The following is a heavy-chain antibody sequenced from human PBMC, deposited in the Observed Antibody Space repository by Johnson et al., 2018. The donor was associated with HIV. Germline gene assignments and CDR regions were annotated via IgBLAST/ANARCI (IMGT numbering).Heavy chain of an antibody. Sequence: QVQLVESGGGVVRPGGSLRLSCAASGFSLSDYAIHWVRQAPVKGLEWVGVMSYDGSKENYVDSVKDRFTISRDNSKNTVYLQMNTLRPEDTAVYYCAKDGDYRVSFGHYSSDAFDMWGQGTMVTVSS. J-gene: IGHJ3*02. CDR2: MSYDGSKE. V-gene: IGHV3-30-3*01. CDR3: AKDGDYRVSFGHYSSDAFDM. CDR1: GFSLSDYA. D-gene: IGHD2-21*01.